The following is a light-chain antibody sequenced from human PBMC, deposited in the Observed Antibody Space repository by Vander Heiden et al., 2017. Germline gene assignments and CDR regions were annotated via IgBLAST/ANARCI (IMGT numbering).Light chain of an antibody. Sequence: DIQMTQSPSSLSASVGDRVTITCRASQSISSYLNWYQQKPGKAPKLLIYAASSLQSGVPSRFSGSGYGTDFTLTSSIRQPEDFAPYYCQQNDSNPPPTFSGGTKLEIK. CDR2: AAS. CDR1: QSISSY. CDR3: QQNDSNPPPT. J-gene: IGKJ4*01. V-gene: IGKV1-39*01.